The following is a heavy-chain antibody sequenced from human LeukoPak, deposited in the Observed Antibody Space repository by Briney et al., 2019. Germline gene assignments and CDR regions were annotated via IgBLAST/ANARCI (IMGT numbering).Heavy chain of an antibody. CDR3: AREGVSTTHFDY. CDR1: GDSISSSSYY. D-gene: IGHD5/OR15-5a*01. Sequence: PSETLSLTCTVSGDSISSSSYYWGWIRQPPGKGLEWIGSISCSGSTYYNPSLKSRVTILVDTSKNQFSLKLSSVTAADTAVYYCAREGVSTTHFDYWGQGSLVTVSS. J-gene: IGHJ4*02. V-gene: IGHV4-39*07. CDR2: ISCSGST.